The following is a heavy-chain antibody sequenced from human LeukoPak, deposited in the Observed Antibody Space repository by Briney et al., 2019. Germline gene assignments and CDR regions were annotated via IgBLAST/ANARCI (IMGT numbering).Heavy chain of an antibody. Sequence: NAGGSLRLSCAASGFTVSRNHMSWVRQAPGKGLEWVGRIKSKTDGGTTDYAAPVKGRFTISRDDSKNTLYLQMNSLKTEDTAVYYCTTDGFRYYDSSGQGAPPQNQHWGQGTLVTVSS. CDR1: GFTVSRNH. V-gene: IGHV3-15*01. D-gene: IGHD3-22*01. J-gene: IGHJ1*01. CDR3: TTDGFRYYDSSGQGAPPQNQH. CDR2: IKSKTDGGTT.